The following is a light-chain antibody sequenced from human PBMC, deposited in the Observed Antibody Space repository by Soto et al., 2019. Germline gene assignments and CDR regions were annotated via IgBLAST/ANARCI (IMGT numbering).Light chain of an antibody. J-gene: IGLJ2*01. Sequence: QSALTQPASASGSPGQSITISCTGTSSDVGGYSYVSWYQQHPGKAPKLMIYDVSNRPSGVSNRFSGSKSGNTASLTISGLQAEDEADYYCSSYTSSSTLVFGGGTKVTVL. CDR2: DVS. CDR1: SSDVGGYSY. CDR3: SSYTSSSTLV. V-gene: IGLV2-14*01.